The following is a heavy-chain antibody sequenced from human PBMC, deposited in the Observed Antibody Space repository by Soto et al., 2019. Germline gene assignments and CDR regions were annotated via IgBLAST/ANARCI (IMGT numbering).Heavy chain of an antibody. V-gene: IGHV4-4*02. CDR1: GDSISSSKW. CDR3: ATSVVAVPGEV. CDR2: ISHSGST. Sequence: QVQLQESGPGLVKPSGTLSLTCVVSGDSISSSKWWSWVRQSPGKGLEWIGEISHSGSTNYHASLKSRVTISRDKSKNQFSRPLNSVTAAETAVYYCATSVVAVPGEVWGQGILVTVSS. J-gene: IGHJ4*02. D-gene: IGHD6-19*01.